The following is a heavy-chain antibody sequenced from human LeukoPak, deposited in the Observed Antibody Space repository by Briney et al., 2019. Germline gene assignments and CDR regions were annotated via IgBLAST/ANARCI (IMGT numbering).Heavy chain of an antibody. Sequence: GGSLRLSCSPSGLTFTNYAMHWVRQAPGKGLEYVSAISSNGGNTYYADSVKGRFTISRDNSKNTLYLQMSSLTAEYTAVYYCVKDPRYSPRVDYWGQGTLVTVSS. CDR2: ISSNGGNT. CDR1: GLTFTNYA. CDR3: VKDPRYSPRVDY. V-gene: IGHV3-64D*06. D-gene: IGHD2-15*01. J-gene: IGHJ4*02.